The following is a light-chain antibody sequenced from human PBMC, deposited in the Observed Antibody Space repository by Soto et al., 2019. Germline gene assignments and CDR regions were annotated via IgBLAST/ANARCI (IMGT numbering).Light chain of an antibody. CDR2: GAS. J-gene: IGKJ1*01. V-gene: IGKV3-20*01. Sequence: EIVLTHSPGTLSLSPCERATLSFRASQGLSGTYLAWYQQKPGQAPRLLIYGASSRATGVPDRFSGSGSGTEFTLTISSLQTDDFSTYYCQQYHSYWTFGQGTKVDIK. CDR1: QGLSGTY. CDR3: QQYHSYWT.